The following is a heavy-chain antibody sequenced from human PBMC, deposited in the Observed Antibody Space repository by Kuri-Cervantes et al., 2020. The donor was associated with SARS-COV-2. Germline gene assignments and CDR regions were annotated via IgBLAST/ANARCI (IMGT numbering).Heavy chain of an antibody. CDR1: GFTFSSYG. CDR2: IKQDGSEK. J-gene: IGHJ6*03. V-gene: IGHV3-7*01. Sequence: GESLKISCAASGFTFSSYGMHWVRQAPGKGLEWVANIKQDGSEKYYVDSVKGRFTISRDNAKNSLYLQMNSLRAEDTAVYYCALGYWGSGYPRNYYHMDVWGKGTTVTVSS. CDR3: ALGYWGSGYPRNYYHMDV. D-gene: IGHD3-22*01.